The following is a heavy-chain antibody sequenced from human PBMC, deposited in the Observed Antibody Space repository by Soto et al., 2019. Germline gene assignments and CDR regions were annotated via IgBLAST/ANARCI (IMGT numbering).Heavy chain of an antibody. Sequence: QVQLQESGPGLVKPSETLSLTCTVSGGSISSYYWSWIRQPPGKGLEWIGYIYYSGSTNYNPSLKRRATTAVVPSKHQFSLTLSSVTAADTAVYYCASRYGRNFDYWGQGTRVTVSS. CDR1: GGSISSYY. V-gene: IGHV4-59*01. CDR2: IYYSGST. D-gene: IGHD1-20*01. CDR3: ASRYGRNFDY. J-gene: IGHJ4*02.